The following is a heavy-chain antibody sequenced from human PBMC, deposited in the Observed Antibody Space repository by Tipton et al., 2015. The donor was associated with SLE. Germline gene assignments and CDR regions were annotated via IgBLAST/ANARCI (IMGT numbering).Heavy chain of an antibody. J-gene: IGHJ4*02. CDR1: GFTFRSYA. D-gene: IGHD4-23*01. Sequence: SLRLSCAASGFTFRSYAMHWVRQAPGKGLEYVSVISSDGRITYYADSVKGRFTISRDNSKNTLYLQMNSLRAEDTAVYYCARDPLTTVVGFDYWGQGTLVTVSS. CDR2: ISSDGRIT. V-gene: IGHV3-64*02. CDR3: ARDPLTTVVGFDY.